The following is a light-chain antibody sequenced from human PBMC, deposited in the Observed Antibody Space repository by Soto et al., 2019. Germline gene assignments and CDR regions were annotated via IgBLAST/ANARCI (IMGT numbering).Light chain of an antibody. CDR1: QSVSSY. CDR3: QQYSSRVWS. J-gene: IGKJ2*03. V-gene: IGKV1-5*01. Sequence: DIQMTQSPSTLSASVGDRVTIACRASQSVSSYLAWYQQKTGKAPKLLMYGASTLQTGVPSRFSGSGSGTEFTLTISSLQPDDFATYYCQQYSSRVWSFGQGTKLQIK. CDR2: GAS.